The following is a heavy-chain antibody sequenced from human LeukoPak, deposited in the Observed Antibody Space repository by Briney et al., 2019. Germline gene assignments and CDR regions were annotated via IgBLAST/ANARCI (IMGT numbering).Heavy chain of an antibody. CDR1: GFTFSSYA. D-gene: IGHD2-2*02. J-gene: IGHJ3*02. V-gene: IGHV3-30*14. Sequence: GGSLRLSCAASGFTFSSYAMHWVRQAPGKGLEWVAVISYDGSNKYYADSVKGRFTISRDNSKNTLYLQMNSLRAEDTAVYYCARVYCSSTSCYKRGDAFDIWGQGTMVTVSS. CDR2: ISYDGSNK. CDR3: ARVYCSSTSCYKRGDAFDI.